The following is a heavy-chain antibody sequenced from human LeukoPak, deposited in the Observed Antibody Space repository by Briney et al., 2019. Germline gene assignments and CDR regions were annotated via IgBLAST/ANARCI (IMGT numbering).Heavy chain of an antibody. Sequence: PGGSLRLSCAVSGFSLDDHAMHWVRQAPGKSLEWVSGISWNGGSVDYADSVKGRFIISRDNAKKSLYLQMNSLRREDTALYYCAKDTEFGEPYHGMDVWGQGTTVTVSS. CDR2: ISWNGGSV. D-gene: IGHD3-10*01. J-gene: IGHJ6*02. CDR3: AKDTEFGEPYHGMDV. CDR1: GFSLDDHA. V-gene: IGHV3-9*01.